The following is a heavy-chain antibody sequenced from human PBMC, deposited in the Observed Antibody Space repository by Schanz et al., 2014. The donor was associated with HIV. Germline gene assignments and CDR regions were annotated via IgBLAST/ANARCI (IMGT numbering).Heavy chain of an antibody. Sequence: QVQLVESGGRVVQPGRSLRLSCAASGFTFSTYGMHWVRQAPGKGLEWVAVIWYDGSNKYYADSVKGRFAISREDSKNTVHLQMDSLRPEDTAVYYCARGSGPYYYYYGMDVWGQGTTVTVSS. CDR2: IWYDGSNK. V-gene: IGHV3-33*01. CDR1: GFTFSTYG. CDR3: ARGSGPYYYYYGMDV. J-gene: IGHJ6*02. D-gene: IGHD3-10*01.